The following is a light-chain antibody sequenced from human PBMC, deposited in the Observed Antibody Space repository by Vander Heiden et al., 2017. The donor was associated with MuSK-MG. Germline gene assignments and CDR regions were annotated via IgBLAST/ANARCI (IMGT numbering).Light chain of an antibody. CDR1: LDISNY. CDR3: QEDNSSPWT. V-gene: IGKV1-27*01. J-gene: IGKJ1*01. CDR2: VAS. Sequence: DIQMTQSPSSLSASVGDRVTITCRASLDISNYLAWYQQKPGKVPKLLIYVASTLQSGVPSRFSGSGSGTDFTLTISSLQPEDVATYYCQEDNSSPWTLGQGTKVEIK.